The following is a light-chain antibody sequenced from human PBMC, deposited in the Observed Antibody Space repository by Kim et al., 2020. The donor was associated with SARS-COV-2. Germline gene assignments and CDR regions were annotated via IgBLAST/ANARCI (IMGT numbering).Light chain of an antibody. CDR3: QQYYSTPPYT. CDR1: QSVLYSSNNKNY. J-gene: IGKJ2*01. V-gene: IGKV4-1*01. Sequence: ATINCKSSQSVLYSSNNKNYLAWYQQKPGQPPKLLIYWASTRESGVPDRFSGGGSGTDFTLTISSLQAEDVAVYYCQQYYSTPPYTFGQGTKLEI. CDR2: WAS.